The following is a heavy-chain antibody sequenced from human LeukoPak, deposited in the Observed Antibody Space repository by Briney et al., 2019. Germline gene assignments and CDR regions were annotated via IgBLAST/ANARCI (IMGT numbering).Heavy chain of an antibody. J-gene: IGHJ6*02. V-gene: IGHV1-8*01. Sequence: ASVKVSCKASGYTFTGYDINWVRQATGQGLEWMGWMNPNSGNTGYAQKFQGRVTMTRNTSISTACMELSSLRSEDTAVYYCASLGDDVPADYYYYGMDVWGQGTTVTVSS. CDR2: MNPNSGNT. CDR1: GYTFTGYD. CDR3: ASLGDDVPADYYYYGMDV. D-gene: IGHD2-2*01.